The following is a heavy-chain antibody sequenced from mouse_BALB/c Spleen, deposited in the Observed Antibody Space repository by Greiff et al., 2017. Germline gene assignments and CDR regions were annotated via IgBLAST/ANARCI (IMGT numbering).Heavy chain of an antibody. D-gene: IGHD3-2*01. CDR1: GFTFTSYW. CDR3: ARVRTARGRGDY. CDR2: IDPSDSYT. V-gene: IGHV1-69*02. J-gene: IGHJ2*01. Sequence: QVQLQQPGAELVKPGASVKLSCKASGFTFTSYWMHWVKQSPGKGLEWIGEIDPSDSYTNYTQKFKGKATLTVDKSSSTAYMQLSSLTSEDSAVYYCARVRTARGRGDYWGQGTTLTVSS.